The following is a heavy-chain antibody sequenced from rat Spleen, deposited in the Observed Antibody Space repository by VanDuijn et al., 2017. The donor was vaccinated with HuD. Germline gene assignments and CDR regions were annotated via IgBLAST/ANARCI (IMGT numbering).Heavy chain of an antibody. CDR1: GFTFSDYY. CDR2: ISYEGSST. V-gene: IGHV5-22*01. CDR3: ARDYDGYYPYYVMDA. D-gene: IGHD1-12*03. Sequence: EVQLVESGGGLVQPGRSLKLSCAASGFTFSDYYMAWVRQAPKKGLEWVASISYEGSSTYYGDSVKGRFTISRDNAKSTLYLQMNSLRSEDTATYYCARDYDGYYPYYVMDAWGQGASVTVSS. J-gene: IGHJ4*01.